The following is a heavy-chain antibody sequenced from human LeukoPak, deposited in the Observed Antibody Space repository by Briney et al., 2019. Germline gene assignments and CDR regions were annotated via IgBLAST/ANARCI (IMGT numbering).Heavy chain of an antibody. CDR2: IKQDGGEK. V-gene: IGHV3-7*01. J-gene: IGHJ4*02. D-gene: IGHD3-3*01. CDR1: GFTFSDYY. CDR3: ASSFSDDFWSGHF. Sequence: GGSLRLSCAASGFTFSDYYMSWIRQAPGKGLEWVANIKQDGGEKYYVDSVKGRFTIFRDNAKKSLYLQMNSLRAEDTAVYYCASSFSDDFWSGHFWGQGTLVTVSS.